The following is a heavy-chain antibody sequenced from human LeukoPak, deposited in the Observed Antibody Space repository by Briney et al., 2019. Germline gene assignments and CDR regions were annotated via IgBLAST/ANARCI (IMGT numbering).Heavy chain of an antibody. CDR3: VRDIRSDSTI. D-gene: IGHD6-25*01. CDR2: ISSSSYHI. J-gene: IGHJ4*02. Sequence: GGSLRLSCAASGFTFSTYSMNWVRQAPGKELEWVSSISSSSYHIYYADSVKGRFTISRDNAKNSLYLQMNSLRVEDTAVYYCVRDIRSDSTIWGQGTLVSVSS. V-gene: IGHV3-21*01. CDR1: GFTFSTYS.